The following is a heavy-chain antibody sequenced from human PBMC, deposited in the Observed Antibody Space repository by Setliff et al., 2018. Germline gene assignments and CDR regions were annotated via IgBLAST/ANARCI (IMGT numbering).Heavy chain of an antibody. D-gene: IGHD2-21*01. CDR2: IYYSGST. Sequence: SETLSLTCTVSGDSISSYYWSWIRQPPGKGLEWIGYIYYSGSTNYNPSLKSRVTISVDTSKNQFSLKLSSVTAEDTAVYYCARESTAKNSWGEYSDYWGQGTLVTVSS. V-gene: IGHV4-59*01. CDR3: ARESTAKNSWGEYSDY. CDR1: GDSISSYY. J-gene: IGHJ4*02.